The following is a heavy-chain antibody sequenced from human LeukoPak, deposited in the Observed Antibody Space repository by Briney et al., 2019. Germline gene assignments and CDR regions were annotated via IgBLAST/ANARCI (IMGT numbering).Heavy chain of an antibody. CDR3: AREVTPYY. Sequence: GGSLRLSCAASGFTFSSYAMHWVRQAPGKGLEWVAVISYDGSNKYYADSVKGRFTISRDNSKNTLYLQMNSLRAEDTAVYYCAREVTPYYWGQGTLVTVSS. CDR1: GFTFSSYA. J-gene: IGHJ4*02. V-gene: IGHV3-30*04. D-gene: IGHD2-21*02. CDR2: ISYDGSNK.